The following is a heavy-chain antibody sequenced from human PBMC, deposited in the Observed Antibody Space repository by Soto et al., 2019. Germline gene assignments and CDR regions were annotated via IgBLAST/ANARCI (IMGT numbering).Heavy chain of an antibody. Sequence: QVEVVESGGGVVQPGRSLRLSCAASGFNFRTFGMHWVRQAPGKVLEWVAAVTDDGRKTYYGDSVKGRFTISRDDSKNTLXXQMNSLRXXXXXXXXXAKVGDV. CDR1: GFNFRTFG. V-gene: IGHV3-30*03. CDR3: AKVGDV. CDR2: VTDDGRKT. J-gene: IGHJ3*01. D-gene: IGHD1-26*01.